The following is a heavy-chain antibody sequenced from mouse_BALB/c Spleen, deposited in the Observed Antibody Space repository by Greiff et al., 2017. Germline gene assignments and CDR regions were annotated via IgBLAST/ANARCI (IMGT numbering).Heavy chain of an antibody. J-gene: IGHJ4*01. CDR1: GYTFSSYW. CDR2: ILPGSGST. CDR3: ARSRYAYAMDY. V-gene: IGHV1-9*01. Sequence: VQLQQSGAELMKPGASVKISCKATGYTFSSYWIEWVKQRPGHGLEWIGEILPGSGSTNYNEKFKGKATFTADTSSNTAYMQLSSLTSEDSAVYSGARSRYAYAMDYWGQGTSVTVSS. D-gene: IGHD2-14*01.